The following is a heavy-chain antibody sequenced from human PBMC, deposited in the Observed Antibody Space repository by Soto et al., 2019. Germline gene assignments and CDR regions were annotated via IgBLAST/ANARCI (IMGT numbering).Heavy chain of an antibody. J-gene: IGHJ4*02. Sequence: ASVKVSCKASGYTFTNYAIHWVRQAPGQGLEWMGWINTGNGNTKYSQKFQGRVTITRDTSASTAFMELSSLRSEDTAVYFCARDRAVTAYYFDYCGQGTLVTSPQ. CDR2: INTGNGNT. D-gene: IGHD2-21*02. CDR1: GYTFTNYA. CDR3: ARDRAVTAYYFDY. V-gene: IGHV1-3*04.